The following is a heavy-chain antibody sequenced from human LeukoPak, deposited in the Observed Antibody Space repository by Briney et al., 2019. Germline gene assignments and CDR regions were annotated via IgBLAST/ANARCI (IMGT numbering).Heavy chain of an antibody. CDR3: VKEKDTSGWPRGWFDP. J-gene: IGHJ5*02. D-gene: IGHD6-19*01. Sequence: GGTLRLSRSSSGYTLSIYAIHWVPQAPGKGLEYVSDLNSNGGSTYYTDSVKGRYTISRDNCKNTLYLQMRSLRAEDTAVYYCVKEKDTSGWPRGWFDPWGQGTLVTVSS. CDR2: LNSNGGST. CDR1: GYTLSIYA. V-gene: IGHV3-64D*06.